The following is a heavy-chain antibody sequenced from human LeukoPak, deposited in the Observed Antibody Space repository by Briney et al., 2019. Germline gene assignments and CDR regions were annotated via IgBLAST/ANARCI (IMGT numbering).Heavy chain of an antibody. CDR1: GFTFSNYW. Sequence: GGSLRLSCAASGFTFSNYWMTWVRQAPGKGLEWVANIKQDESEIYYVDSVKGRFTVSRDNSKNSVYLQMNSLRAEDTAMYYCATPVGGVWSFDYWGQGTLVTVSS. V-gene: IGHV3-7*01. CDR2: IKQDESEI. J-gene: IGHJ4*02. CDR3: ATPVGGVWSFDY. D-gene: IGHD2-15*01.